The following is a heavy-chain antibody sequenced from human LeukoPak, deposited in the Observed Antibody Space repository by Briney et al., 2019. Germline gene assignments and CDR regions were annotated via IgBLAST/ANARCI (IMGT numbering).Heavy chain of an antibody. V-gene: IGHV3-48*02. CDR1: GFTFSAYS. Sequence: GGSLRLSCVASGFTFSAYSMGWVRQAPGGGLGWVSYISSSSSITSYADSVKGRFTISRDNAKSSLYLQINSLRDEDTPVYYCARGGAGRSDYWGLGTLVTVSS. D-gene: IGHD6-6*01. CDR2: ISSSSSIT. CDR3: ARGGAGRSDY. J-gene: IGHJ4*02.